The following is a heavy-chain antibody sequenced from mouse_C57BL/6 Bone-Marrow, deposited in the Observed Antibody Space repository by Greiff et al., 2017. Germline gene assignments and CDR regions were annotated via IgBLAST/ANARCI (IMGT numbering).Heavy chain of an antibody. J-gene: IGHJ1*03. CDR2: IDPNSGGT. D-gene: IGHD1-1*01. Sequence: KQSCKASGYTFTSYWMHWVKQRPGRGLEWIGRIDPNSGGTKYNEKFKSKATLTVDKPSSTAYMQLSSLTSEDSAVYYCARDDYGSSHWYFDVWGTGTTVTVSS. CDR1: GYTFTSYW. CDR3: ARDDYGSSHWYFDV. V-gene: IGHV1-72*01.